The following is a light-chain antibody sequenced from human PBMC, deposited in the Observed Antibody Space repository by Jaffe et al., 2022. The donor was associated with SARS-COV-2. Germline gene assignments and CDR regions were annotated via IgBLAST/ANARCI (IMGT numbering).Light chain of an antibody. CDR3: AAWDDSLSGYV. Sequence: QSVVTQPPSASGTPGQRVTISCSGSSSNIGSTAVNWYQQLPGTAPKLLIYTNNQRPSGVPDRFSGSKSGTSASLAISGLQSEDEADYYCAAWDDSLSGYVFGTGTKVTVL. CDR2: TNN. CDR1: SSNIGSTA. V-gene: IGLV1-44*01. J-gene: IGLJ1*01.